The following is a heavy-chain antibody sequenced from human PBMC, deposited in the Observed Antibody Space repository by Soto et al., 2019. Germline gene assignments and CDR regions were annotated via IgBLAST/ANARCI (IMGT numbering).Heavy chain of an antibody. V-gene: IGHV5-51*01. D-gene: IGHD3-22*01. Sequence: PGESLKISCKGSGYSFTSYWIGWVRQMPVKGLEWMGIIYPGDSDTRYSPSFQGQVTISADKSISTAYLQWSSLKASDTAMYYCARLIADSSGYYYYYYGMDVWRQATTVTVS. J-gene: IGHJ6*02. CDR3: ARLIADSSGYYYYYYGMDV. CDR2: IYPGDSDT. CDR1: GYSFTSYW.